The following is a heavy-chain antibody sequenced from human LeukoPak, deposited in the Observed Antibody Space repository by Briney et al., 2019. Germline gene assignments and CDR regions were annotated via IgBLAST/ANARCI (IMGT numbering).Heavy chain of an antibody. V-gene: IGHV3-7*03. J-gene: IGHJ6*02. Sequence: PGRSLRLSCAASGFTFNYYWMSWVRQTPGKGLEWLANIKPDGSEKYYVDSVRGRFTISRDNAKSSVHLQMNGLRAEDTAIYYCARDGHYFAMDVWGQGTTVTVSS. CDR2: IKPDGSEK. CDR3: ARDGHYFAMDV. CDR1: GFTFNYYW.